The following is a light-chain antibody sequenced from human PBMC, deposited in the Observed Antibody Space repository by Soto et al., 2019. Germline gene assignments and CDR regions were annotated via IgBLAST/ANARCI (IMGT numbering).Light chain of an antibody. V-gene: IGKV1-17*01. CDR3: HQYNKWPRT. J-gene: IGKJ1*01. CDR1: QGIRND. CDR2: AAS. Sequence: DIQMTQFRSSRSASVVHIFTITLRASQGIRNDLIWYLQMNGNADQRLLSAASSLQCRVPSRLSVSGSGTEFTLTMCSLQPDDFAVYYCHQYNKWPRTFGRGTKVDIK.